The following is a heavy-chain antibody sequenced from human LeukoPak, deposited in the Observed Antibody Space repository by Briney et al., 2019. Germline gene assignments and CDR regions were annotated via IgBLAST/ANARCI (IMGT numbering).Heavy chain of an antibody. CDR1: GFAFSDYY. Sequence: GGSLRLSCAASGFAFSDYYMSWIRQAPGKGLEWVSYISSSGSTIYYADSVKGRFTISRDNAKNSLYLQMNSLRAEDTAVYYCARAEPYYDYVWGSYRSPYLDYWGQGTLVTVSS. CDR2: ISSSGSTI. D-gene: IGHD3-16*02. CDR3: ARAEPYYDYVWGSYRSPYLDY. J-gene: IGHJ4*02. V-gene: IGHV3-11*04.